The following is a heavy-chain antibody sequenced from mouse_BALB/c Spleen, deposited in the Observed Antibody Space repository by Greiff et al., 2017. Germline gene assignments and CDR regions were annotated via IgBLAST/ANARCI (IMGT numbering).Heavy chain of an antibody. CDR1: GFTFSSFG. CDR2: ISSGSSTI. D-gene: IGHD2-3*01. J-gene: IGHJ2*01. Sequence: EVKLMESGGGLVQPGGSRKLSCAASGFTFSSFGMHWVRQAPEKGLEWVAYISSGSSTIYYADTVKGRFTISRDNPKNTLFLQMTSLRSEDTAMYYCARGGLLHYFDDWGQGTTLTVSS. CDR3: ARGGLLHYFDD. V-gene: IGHV5-17*02.